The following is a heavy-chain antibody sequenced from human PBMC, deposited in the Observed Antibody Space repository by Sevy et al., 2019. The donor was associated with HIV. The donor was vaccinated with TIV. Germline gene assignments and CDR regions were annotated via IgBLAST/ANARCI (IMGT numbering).Heavy chain of an antibody. D-gene: IGHD1-26*01. J-gene: IGHJ4*02. Sequence: SETLSLTCTVSGASISSSSYYWGWIRQPPGKGLEWIGSIYYSGSTYHNPSLQSRVTISEDASTNQFSLNLSSVTAADTAVYYCVRGSYYHFDYWGQGTLVTVSS. V-gene: IGHV4-39*01. CDR3: VRGSYYHFDY. CDR2: IYYSGST. CDR1: GASISSSSYY.